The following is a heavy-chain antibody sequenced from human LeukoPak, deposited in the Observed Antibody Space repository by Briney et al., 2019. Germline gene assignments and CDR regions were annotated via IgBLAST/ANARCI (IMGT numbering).Heavy chain of an antibody. CDR2: INHSGST. J-gene: IGHJ6*03. CDR3: ARVTSGWSKGYMDV. CDR1: GGSFSDYQ. Sequence: SETLSLTCAVYGGSFSDYQWRWIRQPPGKGLEWIGEINHSGSTNYNPSLKSRVTMSVDTSKNQFSLNLNSVTAADTAVYYCARVTSGWSKGYMDVRSKGTTVTVSS. V-gene: IGHV4-34*01. D-gene: IGHD6-19*01.